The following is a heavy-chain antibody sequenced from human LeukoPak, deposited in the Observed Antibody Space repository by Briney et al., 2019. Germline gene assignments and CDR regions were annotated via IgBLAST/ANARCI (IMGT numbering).Heavy chain of an antibody. Sequence: GGSLRLSCAASGFIVSSNYMSWVRQAPGKGLEWVSAISGSGGSTYYADSVSGRFTISRDNSKNTLYVQMNNLRAEDTAVYYCAKDPPSAYYDFWSGYYEADYWGQGSLVTVSS. CDR2: ISGSGGST. D-gene: IGHD3-3*01. CDR1: GFIVSSNY. J-gene: IGHJ4*02. V-gene: IGHV3-23*01. CDR3: AKDPPSAYYDFWSGYYEADY.